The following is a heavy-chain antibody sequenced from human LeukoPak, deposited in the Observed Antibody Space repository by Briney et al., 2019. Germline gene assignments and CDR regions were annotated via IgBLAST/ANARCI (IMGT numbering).Heavy chain of an antibody. CDR2: INPNSGGT. V-gene: IGHV1-2*02. CDR1: GYTFTGYY. CDR3: AREGDYGDPAFDI. Sequence: ASVKVSCKASGYTFTGYYMHWVRQAPGQGLEWMGWINPNSGGTNYAQKSQGRVTMTRDTSISTAYMELSRLRSDDTAVYYCAREGDYGDPAFDIWGQGTMVTVSS. D-gene: IGHD4-17*01. J-gene: IGHJ3*02.